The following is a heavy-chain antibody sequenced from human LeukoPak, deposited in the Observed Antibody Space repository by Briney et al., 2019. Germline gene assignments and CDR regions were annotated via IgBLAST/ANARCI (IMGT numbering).Heavy chain of an antibody. D-gene: IGHD6-19*01. J-gene: IGHJ4*02. V-gene: IGHV3-49*03. CDR2: FSGGTT. CDR1: GLPFGDYL. CDR3: SRGSGWLSVY. Sequence: GGSLRPSCTASGLPFGDYLMSWSRRAPGKGLGWLGFFSGGTTEYAASVKGRFTISRDDSTSIAYLRMNSLTTDDTAVYYCSRGSGWLSVYWGQGTLVTVSS.